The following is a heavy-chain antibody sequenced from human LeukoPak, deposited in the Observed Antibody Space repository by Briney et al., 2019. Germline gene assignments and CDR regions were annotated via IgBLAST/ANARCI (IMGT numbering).Heavy chain of an antibody. D-gene: IGHD3-22*01. J-gene: IGHJ4*02. CDR2: IRYDGSNK. CDR1: GFTFSSYG. V-gene: IGHV3-30*02. Sequence: PGGSLRLSCAASGFTFSSYGMHWVRQAPGKGLEWVAFIRYDGSNKYYADSVKGRFTISRDNSKSTLYLQMNSLRAEDTAVYYCAKDLRSSGYRIEYWGQGTLVTVSS. CDR3: AKDLRSSGYRIEY.